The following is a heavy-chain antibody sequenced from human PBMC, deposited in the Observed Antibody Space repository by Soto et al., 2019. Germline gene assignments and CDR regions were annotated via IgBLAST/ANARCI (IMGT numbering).Heavy chain of an antibody. CDR1: GVTCISYW. J-gene: IGHJ4*02. D-gene: IGHD1-26*01. CDR2: TRNKANSYTT. V-gene: IGHV3-72*01. CDR3: ASLAGAKEGFDY. Sequence: GGSLRLSCAASGVTCISYWMHWVRQAPGKGLEWVGRTRNKANSYTTEYVASVKGRFTISRDDSKNSLYLQMNSLKTEDAAVYYCASLAGAKEGFDYWGQGTLVTVSS.